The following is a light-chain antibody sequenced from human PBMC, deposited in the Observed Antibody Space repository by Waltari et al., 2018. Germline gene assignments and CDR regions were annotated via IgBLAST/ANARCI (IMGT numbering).Light chain of an antibody. Sequence: DIQMTQSPSSLSASVGDRVAIPCRASQSISSFLSWYQQKPGKAPKLLIYDATRVQSGVPSRFSGSRSGTDFTLTISNLQPEDFATYYCQQSYSTPRTFGQGTKLEIK. CDR1: QSISSF. V-gene: IGKV1-39*01. CDR3: QQSYSTPRT. J-gene: IGKJ2*01. CDR2: DAT.